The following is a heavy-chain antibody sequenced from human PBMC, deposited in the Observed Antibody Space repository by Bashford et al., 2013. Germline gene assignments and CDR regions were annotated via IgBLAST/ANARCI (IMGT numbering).Heavy chain of an antibody. Sequence: SLRLSCAASGFTFDEYAMHWVRQAPGKGLEWVAVISWKSDKIAYADSVKGRFSISRDNAKNSLYLQMTSLRAEDTALYYCARDLYLRSDYYYGMDVVGPKGPRSPSPQ. CDR1: GFTFDEYA. J-gene: IGHJ6*04. CDR3: ARDLYLRSDYYYGMDV. V-gene: IGHV3-9*01. D-gene: IGHD3-3*01. CDR2: ISWKSDKI.